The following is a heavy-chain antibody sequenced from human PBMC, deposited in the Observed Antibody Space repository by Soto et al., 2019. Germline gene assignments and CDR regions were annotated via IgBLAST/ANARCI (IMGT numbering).Heavy chain of an antibody. CDR1: GFSLTTSGVG. V-gene: IGHV2-5*02. Sequence: QITLNESGPTPVKPRQTLTLTCTFSGFSLTTSGVGGGWIRQSPGKAPEGLALIYWDDDKRYSPSLKSRLTITKDTPKNQVVLTMADLGHADTATYCCAHSVLRTVFGLVTTTAIYFDFGGKGTPVAVSS. D-gene: IGHD3-3*01. J-gene: IGHJ4*02. CDR3: AHSVLRTVFGLVTTTAIYFDF. CDR2: IYWDDDK.